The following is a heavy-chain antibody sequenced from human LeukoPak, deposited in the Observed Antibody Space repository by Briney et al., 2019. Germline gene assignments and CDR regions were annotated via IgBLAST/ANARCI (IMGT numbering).Heavy chain of an antibody. J-gene: IGHJ4*02. Sequence: SETLSLTCTVSGGSINTYYWSWIRQPPGKGLEWIGYIYYSGSTNYNPSFKSRVTISVDTSKNQFSLNLSSVTAADTAVYYCARRGSDCSGGSCYLKIDYWGQGTLVTVSS. CDR2: IYYSGST. D-gene: IGHD2-15*01. V-gene: IGHV4-59*12. CDR1: GGSINTYY. CDR3: ARRGSDCSGGSCYLKIDY.